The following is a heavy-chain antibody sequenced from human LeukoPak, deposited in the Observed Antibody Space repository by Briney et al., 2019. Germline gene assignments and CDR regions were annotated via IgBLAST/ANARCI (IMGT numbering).Heavy chain of an antibody. V-gene: IGHV1-8*01. Sequence: AASVKVSCKASGDTLSSYDFNWVRQAPGQGLEWMGWMAPNSGSTGYAQKFQGRVTMTRNTSTSTAYMELSSLTSEDTAVYYCARSLPGIAAHWGQGTLVIVSS. J-gene: IGHJ4*02. CDR1: GDTLSSYD. CDR2: MAPNSGST. D-gene: IGHD6-6*01. CDR3: ARSLPGIAAH.